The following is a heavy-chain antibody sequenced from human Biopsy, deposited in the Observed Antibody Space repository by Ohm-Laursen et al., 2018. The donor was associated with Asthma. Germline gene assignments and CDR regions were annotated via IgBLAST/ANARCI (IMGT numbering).Heavy chain of an antibody. V-gene: IGHV1-2*02. CDR2: INPKMGNT. CDR3: AGGPRVDD. CDR1: GFIFIGYS. Sequence: ASVKVSCNTSGFIFIGYSLHWVRQAPGQRLEWMGWINPKMGNTNYAERFQGRVTMTKDTATSTAYMELTRLTSADTAVYFCAGGPRVDDWGPGALVAVSS. J-gene: IGHJ4*01. D-gene: IGHD1-26*01.